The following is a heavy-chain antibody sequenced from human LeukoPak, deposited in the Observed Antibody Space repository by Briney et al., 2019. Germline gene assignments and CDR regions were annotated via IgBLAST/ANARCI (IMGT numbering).Heavy chain of an antibody. CDR2: IFYSGST. Sequence: SETLSLTCTVSGGSISTYYWRWIRQPPGKGLEWIGYIFYSGSTTYNPSLKSRVNISVDTSQNQFSLILTSVTAADTAVYYCARGTTFGVVIPNYYYMDVWGKGTTVTVSS. V-gene: IGHV4-59*01. J-gene: IGHJ6*03. CDR1: GGSISTYY. D-gene: IGHD3-3*01. CDR3: ARGTTFGVVIPNYYYMDV.